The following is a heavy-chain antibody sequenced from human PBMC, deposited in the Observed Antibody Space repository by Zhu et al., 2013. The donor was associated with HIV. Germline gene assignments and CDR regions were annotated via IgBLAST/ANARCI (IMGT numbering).Heavy chain of an antibody. CDR3: ARDLHRDSSGYYYGMDV. CDR1: GGTFSSYA. V-gene: IGHV1-69*06. J-gene: IGHJ6*02. Sequence: QVQLVQSGAEVKKPGSSVKVSCKASGGTFSSYAISWVRQAPGQGLEWMGGIIPIFGTANYAQKFQGRVTITADKSTSTAYMELSSLRSEDTAVYYCARDLHRDSSGYYYGMDVWGQGTTVTVSS. D-gene: IGHD3-22*01. CDR2: IIPIFGTA.